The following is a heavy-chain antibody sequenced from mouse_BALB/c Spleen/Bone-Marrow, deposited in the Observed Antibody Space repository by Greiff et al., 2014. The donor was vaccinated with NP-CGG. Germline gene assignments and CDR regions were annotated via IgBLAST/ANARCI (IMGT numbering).Heavy chain of an antibody. D-gene: IGHD2-14*01. CDR2: IDPANGNT. Sequence: EVQVVESGAELVKPGASVKLSCTASGFNIKDTYMHWAKQRPEQGLEWIGRIDPANGNTKYDPKFQGKATITADTSSNTAYLQLSSLTSEDTAVYYCASYRYGWYFDVWGAGTTVTVSS. CDR1: GFNIKDTY. V-gene: IGHV14-3*02. CDR3: ASYRYGWYFDV. J-gene: IGHJ1*01.